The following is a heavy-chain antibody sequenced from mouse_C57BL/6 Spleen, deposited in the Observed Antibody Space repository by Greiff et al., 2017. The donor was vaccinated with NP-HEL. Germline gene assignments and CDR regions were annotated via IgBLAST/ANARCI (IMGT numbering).Heavy chain of an antibody. V-gene: IGHV10-1*01. CDR3: VRHRSSYYYAMDY. CDR1: GFSFNTYA. J-gene: IGHJ4*01. Sequence: GGGLVQPKGSLKLSCAASGFSFNTYAMNWVRQAPGKGLEWVARIRSKSNNYATYYADSVKDRFTISRDDSESMLYLQMNNLKTEDTAMYYCVRHRSSYYYAMDYWGQGTSVTVSS. CDR2: IRSKSNNYAT. D-gene: IGHD1-1*01.